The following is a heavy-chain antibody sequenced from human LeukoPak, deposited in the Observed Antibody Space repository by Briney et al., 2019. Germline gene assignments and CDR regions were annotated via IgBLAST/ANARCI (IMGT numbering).Heavy chain of an antibody. D-gene: IGHD6-19*01. CDR3: AGKSSGWYGDAFDI. CDR1: GGSFSGYY. V-gene: IGHV4-34*01. CDR2: INHSGST. J-gene: IGHJ3*02. Sequence: KPSETLSLTCAAYGGSFSGYYWSWIRQPPGKGLVWIGEINHSGSTNYNPSLKRRVTISVDTSKNQFSLKLSSVTAADTAVYYCAGKSSGWYGDAFDIWGQGTMVTVSS.